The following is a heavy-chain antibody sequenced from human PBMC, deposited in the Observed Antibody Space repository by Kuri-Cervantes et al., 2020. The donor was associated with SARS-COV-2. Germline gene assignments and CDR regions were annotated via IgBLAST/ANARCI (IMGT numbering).Heavy chain of an antibody. CDR2: IQTSGST. V-gene: IGHV4-61*02. CDR1: GGSFSRSSSY. CDR3: ARVVTTGRGHWHFDL. J-gene: IGHJ2*01. D-gene: IGHD1-1*01. Sequence: SETLSLTCTVSGGSFSRSSSYWSWIRQPAGKGLEWMGRIQTSGSTYYNPSLKSRVTISVDTSKNQFSLKLSSVTAADTAVYYCARVVTTGRGHWHFDLWGRGTAVTVSS.